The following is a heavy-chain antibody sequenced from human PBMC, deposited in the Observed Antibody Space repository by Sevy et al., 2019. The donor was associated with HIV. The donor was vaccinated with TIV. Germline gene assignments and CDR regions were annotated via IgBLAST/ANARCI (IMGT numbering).Heavy chain of an antibody. V-gene: IGHV1-18*01. CDR1: GYTFTSYG. Sequence: ASVKVSCKASGYTFTSYGISWVRQAPGQGLEWLGWISTLNVNTNNAQKFQGRVTMTTDTSTGTASMERRSLGSDDTAVYYCARDDCSSLSCHGSLLYWGQGTLVTVSS. J-gene: IGHJ4*02. D-gene: IGHD2-2*01. CDR3: ARDDCSSLSCHGSLLY. CDR2: ISTLNVNT.